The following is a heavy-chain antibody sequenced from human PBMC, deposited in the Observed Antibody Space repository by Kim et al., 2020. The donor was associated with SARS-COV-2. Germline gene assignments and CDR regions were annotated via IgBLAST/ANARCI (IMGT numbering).Heavy chain of an antibody. CDR3: ARDSAGTTPNINYYYYGMDV. CDR2: ITQDGSAK. Sequence: GGSLRLSCAASGFTFSSYCMSWVRQAPGKGLEWVANITQDGSAKYYVDSVKGRFTISRDNAKNLLYLQMNSLRAEDTAVYYCARDSAGTTPNINYYYYGMDVWGQGTTVTVSS. J-gene: IGHJ6*02. CDR1: GFTFSSYC. V-gene: IGHV3-7*01. D-gene: IGHD1-7*01.